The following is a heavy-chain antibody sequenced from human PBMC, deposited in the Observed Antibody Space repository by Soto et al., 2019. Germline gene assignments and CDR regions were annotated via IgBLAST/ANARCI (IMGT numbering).Heavy chain of an antibody. CDR1: GGSFDGDD. V-gene: IGHV4-34*01. CDR3: ARGYCSGGSFYS. Sequence: SETRSDTNSGYGGSFDGDDWSWIRQPPGKGLEWIGEINHSGSTNYNPALKSRVTISVDTANNQFSQNLSSATAADTAVYYCARGYCSGGSFYSW. CDR2: INHSGST. D-gene: IGHD2-15*01. J-gene: IGHJ5*01.